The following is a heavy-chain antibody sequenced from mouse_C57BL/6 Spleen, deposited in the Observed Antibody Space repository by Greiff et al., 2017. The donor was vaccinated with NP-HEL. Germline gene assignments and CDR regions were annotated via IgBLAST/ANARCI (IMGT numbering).Heavy chain of an antibody. CDR1: GFTFSDYY. CDR2: INYDGSST. Sequence: DVMLVESEGGLVQPGSSMKLSCTASGFTFSDYYMAWVRQVPEKGLEWVANINYDGSSTYYLDSLKSRFIISRDNAKNILYLQMSSLKSEDTATYYCARSYYGKPYWYFDVWGTGTTVTVSS. CDR3: ARSYYGKPYWYFDV. V-gene: IGHV5-16*01. D-gene: IGHD2-1*01. J-gene: IGHJ1*03.